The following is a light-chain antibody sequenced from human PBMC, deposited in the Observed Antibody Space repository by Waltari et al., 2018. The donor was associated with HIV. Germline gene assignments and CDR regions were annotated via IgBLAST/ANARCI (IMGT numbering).Light chain of an antibody. CDR3: QSYDSSLSGLL. Sequence: QSVLTQPPLVSGAPGQRVTISCTGSSSKIGAGTAVPWYQQLPGTAPKLLLYGNTNRPSGVPDRFSGSKSGTSASLAITGLQAEDEADYYCQSYDSSLSGLLFGGGTKLTVL. CDR2: GNT. V-gene: IGLV1-40*01. CDR1: SSKIGAGTA. J-gene: IGLJ2*01.